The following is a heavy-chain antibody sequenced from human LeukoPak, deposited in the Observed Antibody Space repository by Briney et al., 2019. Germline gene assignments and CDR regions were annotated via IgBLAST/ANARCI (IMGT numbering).Heavy chain of an antibody. CDR2: VDHSGST. CDR3: ARGRVSSSTWYSTYYYYFYMDV. D-gene: IGHD1-1*01. J-gene: IGHJ6*03. V-gene: IGHV4-59*01. Sequence: SETLSLTCSVSDDSITLYYWTWLRPPPGKGLAWIGYVDHSGSTNFNPSLNGRASISSDTTKKLFSLSLRSVTAADTAVYFYARGRVSSSTWYSTYYYYFYMDVWGKGTTVTVSS. CDR1: DDSITLYY.